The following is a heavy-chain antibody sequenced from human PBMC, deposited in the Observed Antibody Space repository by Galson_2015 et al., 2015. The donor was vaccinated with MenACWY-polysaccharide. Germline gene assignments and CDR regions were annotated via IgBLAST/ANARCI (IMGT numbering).Heavy chain of an antibody. CDR1: GYTFSSYD. CDR2: MNPNSGNT. J-gene: IGHJ4*02. Sequence: SVKVSCKASGYTFSSYDINWVRQATGQRLEWMGWMNPNSGNTAYAQKFQGRVTMTRNTSISTAYMEPSSLTSEDTAVYYCARGRRDTAVAAPAAVLLDYWGQGILVTVSS. V-gene: IGHV1-8*01. CDR3: ARGRRDTAVAAPAAVLLDY. D-gene: IGHD6-19*01.